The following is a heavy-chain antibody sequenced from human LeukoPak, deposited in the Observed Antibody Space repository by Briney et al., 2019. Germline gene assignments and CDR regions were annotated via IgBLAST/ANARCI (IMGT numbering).Heavy chain of an antibody. CDR1: GGSISNYY. J-gene: IGHJ6*03. V-gene: IGHV4-4*07. CDR2: IYTSGGT. CDR3: ARVNYYYYYMDV. Sequence: PSETLSLTCTVSGGSISNYYWTWIRQPAGKGLEWIGRIYTSGGTNYNPSLKSRVTMSVDTSKNQFSLKLSSVTAADTAVYYCARVNYYYYYMDVWGKGTTVTISS.